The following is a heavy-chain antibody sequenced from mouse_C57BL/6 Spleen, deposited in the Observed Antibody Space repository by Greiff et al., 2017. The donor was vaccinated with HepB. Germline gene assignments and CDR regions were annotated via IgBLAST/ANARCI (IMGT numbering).Heavy chain of an antibody. CDR3: ARGSYGNYGYAMDY. CDR2: INYDGSST. D-gene: IGHD2-1*01. J-gene: IGHJ4*01. V-gene: IGHV5-16*01. CDR1: GFTFSDYY. Sequence: EVKLMESEGGLVQPGSSMKLSCTASGFTFSDYYMAWVRQVPEKGLEWVANINYDGSSTYYLDSLKSRFIISRDNAKNILYLQMSSLKSEDTATYYCARGSYGNYGYAMDYWGQGTSVTVSS.